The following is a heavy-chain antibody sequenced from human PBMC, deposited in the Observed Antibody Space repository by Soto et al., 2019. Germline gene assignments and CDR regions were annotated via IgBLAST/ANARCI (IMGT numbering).Heavy chain of an antibody. Sequence: SETLSLTCTVSGGSISSGGYYWSWIRQHPGKGLEWIGYIYYSGSTYYNPSLKSRVTISVDTSKNQFSLKLSSVTAADTAVYYCARDVSQAQYYDSSGYPPEYDGMDVWGQGTTVT. V-gene: IGHV4-31*03. CDR1: GGSISSGGYY. D-gene: IGHD3-22*01. CDR3: ARDVSQAQYYDSSGYPPEYDGMDV. CDR2: IYYSGST. J-gene: IGHJ6*02.